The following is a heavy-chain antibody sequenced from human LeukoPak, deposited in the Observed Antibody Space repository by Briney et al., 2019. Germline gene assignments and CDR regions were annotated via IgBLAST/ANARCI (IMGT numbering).Heavy chain of an antibody. CDR3: ARQSATYYDFWSGSFGI. V-gene: IGHV4-34*01. Sequence: SETLSLTCAVYGGSFSGYYWSWIRQPPGKGLQWIGSIYYSGSTYYNPSLKSRVTISVDTSKNQFFLKLTSVTAADTAVYYCARQSATYYDFWSGSFGIWGQGTMVTVSS. D-gene: IGHD3-3*01. J-gene: IGHJ3*02. CDR1: GGSFSGYY. CDR2: IYYSGST.